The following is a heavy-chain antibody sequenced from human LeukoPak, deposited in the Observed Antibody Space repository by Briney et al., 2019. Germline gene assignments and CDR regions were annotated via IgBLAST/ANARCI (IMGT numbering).Heavy chain of an antibody. CDR1: GFTFSSYA. D-gene: IGHD6-19*01. CDR2: ISYDGSNK. V-gene: IGHV3-30*04. CDR3: ARAHSSGWLVYYYYYGMDV. Sequence: GRSLRLSCAASGFTFSSYAMHWVRQAPGKGLEGGAVISYDGSNKYYADSVKGRFTISRDNSKNTLYLQMNSLRAEDTAVYYCARAHSSGWLVYYYYYGMDVWGKGTTVTVSS. J-gene: IGHJ6*04.